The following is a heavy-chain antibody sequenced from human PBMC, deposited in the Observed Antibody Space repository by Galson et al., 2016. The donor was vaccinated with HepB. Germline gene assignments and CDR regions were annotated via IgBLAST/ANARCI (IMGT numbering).Heavy chain of an antibody. CDR2: IYHSGDT. CDR3: AAAGGREGITPV. CDR1: GASISSDNY. Sequence: SETLSLTCAVSGASISSDNYWSWVRQPPGKGLEWIGEIYHSGDTNFNPSLKSRVTISVDKSKSQLSLKLTSVTAADTAMYYCAAAGGREGITPVWGQGTLVTVSS. J-gene: IGHJ4*02. D-gene: IGHD6-13*01. V-gene: IGHV4-4*02.